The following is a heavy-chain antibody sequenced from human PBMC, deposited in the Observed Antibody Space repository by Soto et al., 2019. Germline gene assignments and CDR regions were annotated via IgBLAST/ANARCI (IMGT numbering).Heavy chain of an antibody. CDR2: IYWDDDK. CDR1: GFSLSTTGVG. CDR3: VQSRCGGDCLQSYSSHSYYGLDV. V-gene: IGHV2-5*02. D-gene: IGHD2-21*01. J-gene: IGHJ6*02. Sequence: QITLKESGPTLVKPTQTLTLTCTFSGFSLSTTGVGVGWIRQPPGKALEWLALIYWDDDKRYNPSLKSRLTITNDTSKNQAVLTMTNMDPVDTATYYCVQSRCGGDCLQSYSSHSYYGLDVWGQGTTVTVSS.